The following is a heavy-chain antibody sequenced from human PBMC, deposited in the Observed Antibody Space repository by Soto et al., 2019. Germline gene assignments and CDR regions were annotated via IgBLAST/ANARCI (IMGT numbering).Heavy chain of an antibody. CDR3: ARDLVATLAAWD. Sequence: QVQLVESGGGVVQPGRSLRLSCVASGFTFSSYGMHWVRQAPGKGLEWVAVIWYDGSNKYYADSVKGRFTISRDNSRNTLYLEMNSLRAEDTAVYYCARDLVATLAAWDWGQGTLVTVSS. CDR2: IWYDGSNK. D-gene: IGHD1-1*01. J-gene: IGHJ4*02. V-gene: IGHV3-33*01. CDR1: GFTFSSYG.